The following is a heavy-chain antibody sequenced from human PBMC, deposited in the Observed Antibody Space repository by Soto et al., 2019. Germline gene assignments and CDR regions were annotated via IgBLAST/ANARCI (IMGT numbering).Heavy chain of an antibody. CDR3: ARGVGGLQAGSGYLFDP. J-gene: IGHJ5*02. D-gene: IGHD3-3*01. V-gene: IGHV4-39*01. CDR2: IYYSGST. CDR1: GGSISSSSYY. Sequence: SSETLSLTCTVSGGSISSSSYYWGWIRQPPGKGLEWIGSIYYSGSTYYNPSLKSRVTISVDTSKNQFSLKLSSVTAADTAVYYCARGVGGLQAGSGYLFDPCGEGTLVTVSS.